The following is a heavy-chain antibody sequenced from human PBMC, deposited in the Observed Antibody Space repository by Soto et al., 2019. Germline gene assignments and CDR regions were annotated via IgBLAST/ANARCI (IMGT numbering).Heavy chain of an antibody. V-gene: IGHV3-33*01. CDR2: IWYDGSKK. CDR3: ARGRGGSYGGNSAHFDI. D-gene: IGHD4-17*01. J-gene: IGHJ3*02. Sequence: QVQLVESGGGVVQPGTSLRLSCEASGFTFSGFGMHWVRQAPGKGLEWVAVIWYDGSKKYYADCVKGRFTISRDNSKNALYLQMNSLGAEDTAVYDCARGRGGSYGGNSAHFDIWGQGTLVTVSS. CDR1: GFTFSGFG.